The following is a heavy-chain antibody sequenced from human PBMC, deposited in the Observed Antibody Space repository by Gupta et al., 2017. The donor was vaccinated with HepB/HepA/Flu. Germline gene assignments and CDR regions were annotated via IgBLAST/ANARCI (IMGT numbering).Heavy chain of an antibody. J-gene: IGHJ4*02. V-gene: IGHV1-69*01. D-gene: IGHD3-22*01. Sequence: QVQLVQSGAEGKKPGSSVKVSCKASGGTFSSYAISWVRQAPGQGLEWMGGIIPIFGTANYAQKFQGRVTITADESTSTAYMELSSLRSEDTAVYYCARATYYYDSSGPAGFDYWGQGTLVTVSS. CDR3: ARATYYYDSSGPAGFDY. CDR2: IIPIFGTA. CDR1: GGTFSSYA.